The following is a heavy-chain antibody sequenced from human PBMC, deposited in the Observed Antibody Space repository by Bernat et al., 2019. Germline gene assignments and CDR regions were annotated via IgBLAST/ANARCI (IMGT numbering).Heavy chain of an antibody. CDR3: AKRPPTGITTAGYYFDY. D-gene: IGHD6-13*01. CDR2: ISGSGGTT. Sequence: EVQLLESGGGLVQPGGSLRLSCAASGFTFSSYAMSWVRQAPGKGLVWVSAISGSGGTTYYADSVKGRFTISRDNSKNTLYLQMNSLRAEDTAVYYCAKRPPTGITTAGYYFDYWGQGTLVTVSS. J-gene: IGHJ4*02. V-gene: IGHV3-23*01. CDR1: GFTFSSYA.